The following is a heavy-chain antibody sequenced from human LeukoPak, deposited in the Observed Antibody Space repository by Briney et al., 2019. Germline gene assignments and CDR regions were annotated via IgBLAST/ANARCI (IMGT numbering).Heavy chain of an antibody. Sequence: SVTVSCKASGGTFSSYAISWVRQAPGQGLEWMGRIIPIFGIANYAQKFQGRVTITADKSTSTAYMELSSLRSEDTAVYYCARDVGEDIVVVVAARYHSGFDPWGQGTLVTVSS. D-gene: IGHD2-15*01. CDR3: ARDVGEDIVVVVAARYHSGFDP. CDR1: GGTFSSYA. V-gene: IGHV1-69*04. CDR2: IIPIFGIA. J-gene: IGHJ5*02.